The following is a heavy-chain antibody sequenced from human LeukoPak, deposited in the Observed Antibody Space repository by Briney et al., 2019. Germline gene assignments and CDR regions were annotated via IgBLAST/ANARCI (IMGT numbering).Heavy chain of an antibody. CDR3: AKDNVVVPALGYFDY. Sequence: GGSLRLSCAASGFTFSSYAMSWVRQAPGKGLEWVSAISGSGGSTYYADSVKGRFTISRDNSKNTLYPQMNSLRAEDTAVYYCAKDNVVVPALGYFDYWGQGTLVTVSS. CDR2: ISGSGGST. J-gene: IGHJ4*02. D-gene: IGHD2-2*01. V-gene: IGHV3-23*01. CDR1: GFTFSSYA.